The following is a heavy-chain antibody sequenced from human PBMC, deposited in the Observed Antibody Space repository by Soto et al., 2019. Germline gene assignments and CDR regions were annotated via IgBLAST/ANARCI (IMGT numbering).Heavy chain of an antibody. Sequence: GGSLRLSCVASGFTFSRHGLSWVRQAPGKGLEWVSTINPSGDSTFYADSVKGRFTISRDNSKNTVYLQMNSLSVGDTAVYLCAKFDVSTAASIDSWAQEALVTVSS. J-gene: IGHJ4*02. CDR3: AKFDVSTAASIDS. D-gene: IGHD2-2*01. V-gene: IGHV3-23*01. CDR2: INPSGDST. CDR1: GFTFSRHG.